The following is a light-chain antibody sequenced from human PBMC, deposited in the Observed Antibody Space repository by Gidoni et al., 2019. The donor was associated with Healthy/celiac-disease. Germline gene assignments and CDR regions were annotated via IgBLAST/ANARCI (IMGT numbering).Light chain of an antibody. CDR3: QQYGSSHT. CDR2: GAS. J-gene: IGKJ4*01. Sequence: ELVLTQSPGTLSLSPGERATLSCSASQSVSSSYLAWYQQKPGQAPRLLIYGASSRATGIPDRFSGSGSGTDFTLTISRLEPEDFAVYYCQQYGSSHTFGGGTKVEIK. CDR1: QSVSSSY. V-gene: IGKV3-20*01.